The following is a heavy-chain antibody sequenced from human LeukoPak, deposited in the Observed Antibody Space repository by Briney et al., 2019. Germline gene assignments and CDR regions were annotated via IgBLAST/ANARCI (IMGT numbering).Heavy chain of an antibody. J-gene: IGHJ2*01. Sequence: GGSLRPSCEASGFTFRTYGMTWVRQAPGKGLEWVLGITGSSTWTYYADSVRGRFTISRDNSKNTLHLQMNNLTADDTAIYYCARELVSLGTGYFDLWGRGTLVTVSS. D-gene: IGHD7-27*01. CDR3: ARELVSLGTGYFDL. CDR2: ITGSSTWT. CDR1: GFTFRTYG. V-gene: IGHV3-23*01.